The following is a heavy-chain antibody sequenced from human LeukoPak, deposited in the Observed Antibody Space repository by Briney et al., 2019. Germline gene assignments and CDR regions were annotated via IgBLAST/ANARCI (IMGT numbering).Heavy chain of an antibody. J-gene: IGHJ4*02. CDR3: ARGHGGSSGWPHILDY. V-gene: IGHV1-8*03. CDR1: GYTFTSYD. CDR2: MNPNSGNT. Sequence: ASVKVSCKASGYTFTSYDINWVRQATGQGLEWMGWMNPNSGNTGYAQKFQGRVTITRDTSISTAYMELSSLRSEDTAVYYCARGHGGSSGWPHILDYWGQGTLVTVSS. D-gene: IGHD6-19*01.